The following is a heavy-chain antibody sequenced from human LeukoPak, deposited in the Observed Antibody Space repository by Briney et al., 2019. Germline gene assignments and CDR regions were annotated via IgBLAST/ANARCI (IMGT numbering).Heavy chain of an antibody. CDR1: GFTVSTNY. J-gene: IGHJ6*02. V-gene: IGHV3-53*01. D-gene: IGHD5-18*01. Sequence: PGGSLRLSCAASGFTVSTNYMSWVRQAPGKGLEWVSVIYSGGTTNYADSAKGRFTISRDNSKNTVYLQMNSLRAEDTAVYYCARGGYAHYYGMDVWGRGTTVTVSS. CDR3: ARGGYAHYYGMDV. CDR2: IYSGGTT.